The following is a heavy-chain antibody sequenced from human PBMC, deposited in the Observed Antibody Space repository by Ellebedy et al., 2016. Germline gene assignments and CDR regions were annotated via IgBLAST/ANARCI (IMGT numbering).Heavy chain of an antibody. D-gene: IGHD1-26*01. Sequence: ASVKVSCKASGYTFTSYFIHWVRQAPGQGLEWMGIINPAGDTTSYAQKLQGRVTMTTDTSTTTVYMELNSLRSEDTAVYFCARVRSSSGSYPLAYWGQGTLVTVSS. CDR3: ARVRSSSGSYPLAY. CDR1: GYTFTSYF. V-gene: IGHV1-46*04. J-gene: IGHJ4*02. CDR2: INPAGDTT.